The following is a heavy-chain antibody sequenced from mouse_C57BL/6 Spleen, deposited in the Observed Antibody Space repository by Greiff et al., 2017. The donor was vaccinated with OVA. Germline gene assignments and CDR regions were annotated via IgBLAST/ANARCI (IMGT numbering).Heavy chain of an antibody. J-gene: IGHJ4*01. CDR3: ARGGGSWTYAMDY. V-gene: IGHV3-6*01. Sequence: VQLQQPGPGLVKPSQSLSLTCSVTGYSITSGYYWNWIRQFPGNKLEWMGYISYDGSNNYNPSLKNRISITRDTSKNQFFLKLNSVTTEDTATDYCARGGGSWTYAMDYWGQGTSVTVSS. CDR2: ISYDGSN. CDR1: GYSITSGYY.